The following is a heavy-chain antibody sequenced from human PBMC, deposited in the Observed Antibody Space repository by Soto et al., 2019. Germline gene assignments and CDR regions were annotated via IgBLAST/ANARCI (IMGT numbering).Heavy chain of an antibody. CDR3: ARRDGEGIYPLYYALDV. D-gene: IGHD3-16*02. V-gene: IGHV4-39*01. Sequence: AETLSLTCAVSGASISSSNSYWAWLRQPPGKGLEWIANIYYSGAAYYNPSLTSQVTISLDTSKNQFSLKLTSVTVADTAVYYCARRDGEGIYPLYYALDVWGQGTTVTVSS. CDR2: IYYSGAA. J-gene: IGHJ6*02. CDR1: GASISSSNSY.